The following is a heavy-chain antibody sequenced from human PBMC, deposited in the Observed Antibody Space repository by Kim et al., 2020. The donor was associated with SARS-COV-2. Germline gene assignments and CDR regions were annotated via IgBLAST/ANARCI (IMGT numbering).Heavy chain of an antibody. Sequence: ASVKVSCKASGYTFTGHYMHWVRQAPGQGLEWMGWINPNSGGTNYAQKFQGRVTMTRDTSISTAYMELSRLRSDDTAVYYCARDLNVWGRQYIVGATSSGVYFDYWGQGTLVTVSS. CDR1: GYTFTGHY. CDR2: INPNSGGT. D-gene: IGHD1-26*01. CDR3: ARDLNVWGRQYIVGATSSGVYFDY. V-gene: IGHV1-2*02. J-gene: IGHJ4*02.